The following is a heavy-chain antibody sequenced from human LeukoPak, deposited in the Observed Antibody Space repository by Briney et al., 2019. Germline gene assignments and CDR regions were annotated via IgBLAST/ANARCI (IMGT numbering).Heavy chain of an antibody. CDR3: ARDYLSGRSTQSFDY. V-gene: IGHV1-2*02. Sequence: ASVKVSCKASGYTFTAYSMHWVRQAPGQGLEWMGWINPDSGGTDYAQKIQGRVTMTRDTSIGTTYMELSRLRSDDTAVYYCARDYLSGRSTQSFDYWGQGTLVTVSS. CDR2: INPDSGGT. J-gene: IGHJ4*02. D-gene: IGHD1-26*01. CDR1: GYTFTAYS.